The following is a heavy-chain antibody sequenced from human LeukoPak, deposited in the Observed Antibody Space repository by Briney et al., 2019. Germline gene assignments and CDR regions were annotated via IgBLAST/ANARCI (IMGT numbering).Heavy chain of an antibody. J-gene: IGHJ4*02. CDR3: GSGPQSGYYYRGSKDYFDY. Sequence: PSETLSLTCAVSGVTFGGYSWSWIRQPPGKGLEWVAGINHSGSTNYNPALVSGGSTSADTNTNNFSLQLSSVTAADTTAYYCGSGPQSGYYYRGSKDYFDYWGQGTLVTVSS. CDR2: INHSGST. CDR1: GVTFGGYS. V-gene: IGHV4-34*01. D-gene: IGHD3-22*01.